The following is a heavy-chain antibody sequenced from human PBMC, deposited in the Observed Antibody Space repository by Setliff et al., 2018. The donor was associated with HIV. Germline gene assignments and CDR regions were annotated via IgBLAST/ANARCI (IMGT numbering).Heavy chain of an antibody. CDR2: IWYDGSNK. CDR1: GFTFSSYG. D-gene: IGHD3-22*01. Sequence: GGSLRLSCAASGFTFSSYGMHWVRQAPGKGLEWVAVIWYDGSNKYYADSVKGRFTISRDNSKNTLYLQMNGLRAEDTAVYYCAKDVTYYYDSSGSYGMDVWGQGTTVTVSS. CDR3: AKDVTYYYDSSGSYGMDV. J-gene: IGHJ6*02. V-gene: IGHV3-33*06.